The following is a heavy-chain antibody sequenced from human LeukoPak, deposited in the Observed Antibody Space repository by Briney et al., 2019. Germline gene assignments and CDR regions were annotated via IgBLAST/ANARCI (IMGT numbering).Heavy chain of an antibody. J-gene: IGHJ4*02. CDR2: ISNNGDNT. Sequence: QSGGSLRLSCAASGFTFSSYTGFWVRQAPGKGLEYVSAISNNGDNTYYAGSVKGRFTISRDNSKNTLYLQMGSLRAEDMAVYYCARENARDGFNFWGQGTLVTVSS. CDR1: GFTFSSYT. CDR3: ARENARDGFNF. V-gene: IGHV3-64*02. D-gene: IGHD5-24*01.